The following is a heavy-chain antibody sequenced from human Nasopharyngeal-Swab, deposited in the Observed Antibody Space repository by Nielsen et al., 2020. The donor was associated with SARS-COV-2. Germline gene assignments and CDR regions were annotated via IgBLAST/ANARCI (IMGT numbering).Heavy chain of an antibody. CDR1: GFTFSSYA. D-gene: IGHD1-1*01. CDR2: ISYDGSNK. V-gene: IGHV3-30-3*01. J-gene: IGHJ6*03. Sequence: GESLKISCAASGFTFSSYAMHWVRQAPGKGLEWVAVISYDGSNKYYADSVKGRFTISRDNSKNTLYLQMNSLRAEDTAVYYCARVLEVPPSDYYYYYRDVWAKGPRSPSP. CDR3: ARVLEVPPSDYYYYYRDV.